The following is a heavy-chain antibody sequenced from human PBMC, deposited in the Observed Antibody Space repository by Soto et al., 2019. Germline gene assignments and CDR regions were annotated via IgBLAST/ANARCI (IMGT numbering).Heavy chain of an antibody. Sequence: EVQLVESGGGLVQPGESLRLSCAASGFTFSSYWMHWVRQAPGKGLVWVARINSDGTSTSYAGSVKGRFTISRDNAKNTLYLQVNSLRGEDTAVYYCATGDSHAFDIWGQGTMVTVSA. CDR1: GFTFSSYW. D-gene: IGHD7-27*01. CDR2: INSDGTST. J-gene: IGHJ3*02. CDR3: ATGDSHAFDI. V-gene: IGHV3-74*01.